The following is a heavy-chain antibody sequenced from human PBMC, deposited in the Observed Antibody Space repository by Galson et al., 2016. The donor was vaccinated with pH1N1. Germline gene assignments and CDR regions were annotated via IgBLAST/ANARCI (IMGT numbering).Heavy chain of an antibody. Sequence: SLRLSCAAFGFTFSSYEMNWVRQAPGKGLEWVSYISRGSSSIFYADSVKGRFTISRDNAKNSLFLQMSSLRADDTAVYYCARDRGLANPDALDLWGQGTMVTVPS. CDR1: GFTFSSYE. CDR3: ARDRGLANPDALDL. J-gene: IGHJ3*01. CDR2: ISRGSSSI. V-gene: IGHV3-48*03. D-gene: IGHD5-12*01.